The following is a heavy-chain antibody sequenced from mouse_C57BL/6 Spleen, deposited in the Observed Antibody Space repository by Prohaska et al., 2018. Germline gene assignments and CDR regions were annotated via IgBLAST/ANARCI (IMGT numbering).Heavy chain of an antibody. J-gene: IGHJ2*01. CDR2: IRLKSDNYGK. Sequence: EVKLEESGGGLVQPGGSMKLSCVASGFTFSNYWMNWVRQSPEKGLDWVAQIRLKSDNYGKQYAESVKGRFSISMDDSKSSVYLQMNNLRAVDTGIYYCTAPAGSSDYWGQGTTLTVSS. D-gene: IGHD1-3*01. V-gene: IGHV6-3*01. CDR3: TAPAGSSDY. CDR1: GFTFSNYW.